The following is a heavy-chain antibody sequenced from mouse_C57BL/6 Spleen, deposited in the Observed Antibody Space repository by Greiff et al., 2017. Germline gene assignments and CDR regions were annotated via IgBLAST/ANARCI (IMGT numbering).Heavy chain of an antibody. Sequence: QVQLQQSGAELVRPGTSVKVSCKASGYAFTNYLIEWVKQRPGQGLEWIGVINPGSGGTNYNEKFKGKATLTADKSSSTAYMQLSSLTSEDTAVYFCARGDDVHFAYWGQGTLVTVSA. CDR2: INPGSGGT. CDR3: ARGDDVHFAY. J-gene: IGHJ3*01. D-gene: IGHD2-3*01. CDR1: GYAFTNYL. V-gene: IGHV1-54*01.